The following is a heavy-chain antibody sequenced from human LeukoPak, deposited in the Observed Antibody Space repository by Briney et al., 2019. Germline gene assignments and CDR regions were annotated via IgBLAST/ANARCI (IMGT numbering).Heavy chain of an antibody. CDR2: MNPNSGNT. Sequence: GASVKVSCKASGYTFTSYDINWVRQATGQGLEWMGWMNPNSGNTGYAQKFQGRVTMTRNTSISTAYMELSSLRSEDTAVYYCARARVRGVRFYYYYGMDVWGQGTTVTVSS. V-gene: IGHV1-8*01. CDR3: ARARVRGVRFYYYYGMDV. D-gene: IGHD3-10*01. CDR1: GYTFTSYD. J-gene: IGHJ6*02.